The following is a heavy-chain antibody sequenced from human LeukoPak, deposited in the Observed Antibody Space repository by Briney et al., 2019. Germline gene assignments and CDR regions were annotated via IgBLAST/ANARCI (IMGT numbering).Heavy chain of an antibody. V-gene: IGHV3-23*01. CDR1: GFTFSNYD. D-gene: IGHD3-3*01. CDR2: ISGSGGST. Sequence: GGSLRLSCAASGFTFSNYDMTWVRQAPGKGLECVSVISGSGGSTYYADSVKGRFTISRDNSKNTLYLQMNSLRAEDTAVYYCAKDFSSGYYSFDSWGQGTLVTVSS. CDR3: AKDFSSGYYSFDS. J-gene: IGHJ4*02.